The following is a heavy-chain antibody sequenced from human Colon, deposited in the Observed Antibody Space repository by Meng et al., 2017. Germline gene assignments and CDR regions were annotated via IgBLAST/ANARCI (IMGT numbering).Heavy chain of an antibody. V-gene: IGHV4-59*01. D-gene: IGHD6-19*01. CDR2: MYYTGSS. J-gene: IGHJ4*02. CDR1: GASIRSYY. Sequence: SEILSFTFTVSGASIRSYYWGWIRQLPGKGLEWIGYMYYTGSSHYNPSLQSRVTISVDTSKNQFSLKLSSVTAADTAIYYCARDRELLGSGWYDYWGRGTLVTVSS. CDR3: ARDRELLGSGWYDY.